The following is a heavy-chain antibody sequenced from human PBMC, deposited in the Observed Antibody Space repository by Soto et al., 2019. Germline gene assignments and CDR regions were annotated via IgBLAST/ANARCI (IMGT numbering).Heavy chain of an antibody. J-gene: IGHJ6*02. D-gene: IGHD6-6*01. CDR3: ARDRLTGRSYSSSSGFYYYDDYGMDV. V-gene: IGHV3-30-3*01. CDR2: ISYDGSNK. CDR1: GFTFSSYA. Sequence: PGGSLRLSGAASGFTFSSYAMHWVRQAPGKGLEWVAVISYDGSNKYYADSVKGRFTISRDNSKNTLYLQMNSLRAEDTAVYYCARDRLTGRSYSSSSGFYYYDDYGMDVWGQGTTVTDSS.